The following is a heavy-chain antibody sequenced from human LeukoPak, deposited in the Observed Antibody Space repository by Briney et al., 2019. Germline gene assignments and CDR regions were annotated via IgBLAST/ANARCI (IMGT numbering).Heavy chain of an antibody. Sequence: GGSLRLSCTASGFTFGDYAMSWFRQAPGKGLEWVGFIRSKAYGGTTEYAASVKGTFTISRDDSKSIAYLQMNSLKTEDTAVYYCTRVGIYSSSSFDYWGQGTLVTVSS. CDR3: TRVGIYSSSSFDY. V-gene: IGHV3-49*03. D-gene: IGHD6-6*01. CDR2: IRSKAYGGTT. CDR1: GFTFGDYA. J-gene: IGHJ4*02.